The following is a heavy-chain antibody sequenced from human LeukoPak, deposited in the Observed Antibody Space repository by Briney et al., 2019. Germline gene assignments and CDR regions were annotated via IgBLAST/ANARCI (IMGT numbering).Heavy chain of an antibody. CDR3: ARGRFLGDSSGKEGDY. CDR2: IKQDGSEK. J-gene: IGHJ4*02. D-gene: IGHD3-22*01. CDR1: GFTFCSYW. V-gene: IGHV3-7*01. Sequence: PGGSLRLSCAASGFTFCSYWMSWVRQAPGKGLEWVANIKQDGSEKYYVDSVKGRFTISRDNAKNSLYLQMNSLRAEDTAVYYCARGRFLGDSSGKEGDYWGQGTLVTVSS.